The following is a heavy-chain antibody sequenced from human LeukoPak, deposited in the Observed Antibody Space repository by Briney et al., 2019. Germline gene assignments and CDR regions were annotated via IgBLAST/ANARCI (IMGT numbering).Heavy chain of an antibody. CDR1: GYSFTSYW. J-gene: IGHJ3*02. Sequence: GESLKISCKGSGYSFTSYWIGWVRQMPGKGLEWMGIIYPGDSDARYSPSFQGQVTISADKSISTAYLQWSSLKASDTAIRKVDIVATWEDAFDIWGQGTMVTVSS. CDR3: DIVATWEDAFDI. D-gene: IGHD5-12*01. CDR2: IYPGDSDA. V-gene: IGHV5-51*01.